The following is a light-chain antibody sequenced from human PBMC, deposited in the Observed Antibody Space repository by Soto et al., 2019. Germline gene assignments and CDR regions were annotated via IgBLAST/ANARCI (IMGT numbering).Light chain of an antibody. V-gene: IGLV1-47*01. CDR2: RNN. J-gene: IGLJ1*01. CDR3: AAWDDSLSGLYV. CDR1: SSNIGSNY. Sequence: QSVLTQPPSASGTPGQRVTISCSGSSSNIGSNYVYWYQQLPGTAPKLLIHRNNQRPAGVPDRFSGSKSGTSASLAIGGLRSEDEADYYCAAWDDSLSGLYVFGTGTKLTVL.